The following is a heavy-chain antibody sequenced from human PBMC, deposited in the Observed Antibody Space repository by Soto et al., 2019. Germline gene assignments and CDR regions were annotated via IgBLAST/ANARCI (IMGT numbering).Heavy chain of an antibody. CDR2: IDPIDSYT. Sequence: GESLKISCKGSGYSFTSYWISWVRQMPGKGLEWMGRIDPIDSYTNYSPSFQGRVTMTTDTSTTTAYLELRSLRSDDTAVYYCARHHGPTTSENWFDPWGQGTLVTVSS. J-gene: IGHJ5*02. V-gene: IGHV5-10-1*01. CDR1: GYSFTSYW. D-gene: IGHD5-12*01. CDR3: ARHHGPTTSENWFDP.